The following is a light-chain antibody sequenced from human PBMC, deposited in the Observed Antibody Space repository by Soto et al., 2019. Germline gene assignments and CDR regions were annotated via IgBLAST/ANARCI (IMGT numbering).Light chain of an antibody. V-gene: IGLV1-40*01. CDR2: GNS. J-gene: IGLJ3*02. CDR3: QSDDGGPL. Sequence: QSVLTQPPSVSGAPGQMVTISCTGSSSNIGAGYDVHWYQQLPRTAPKLLIYGNSNRPSGVPDRFSASKSGTSASLAITGLQPEDEADYYCQSDDGGPLFGGGTKLTVL. CDR1: SSNIGAGYD.